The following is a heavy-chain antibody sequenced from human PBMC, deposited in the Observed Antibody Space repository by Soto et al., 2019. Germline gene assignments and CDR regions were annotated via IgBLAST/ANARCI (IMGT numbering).Heavy chain of an antibody. D-gene: IGHD3-22*01. CDR1: GFTFSSYG. Sequence: QVQLVESGGGVVQPGRSLRLSCAASGFTFSSYGMHWVRQAPGKGLEWVAVISYDGSNKYYADSVKGRFTISRDNSKNTLYLQMNSLRAEDTAVYYCAKDVGYSSLGDYWGQGTLVTVSS. J-gene: IGHJ4*02. CDR2: ISYDGSNK. V-gene: IGHV3-30*18. CDR3: AKDVGYSSLGDY.